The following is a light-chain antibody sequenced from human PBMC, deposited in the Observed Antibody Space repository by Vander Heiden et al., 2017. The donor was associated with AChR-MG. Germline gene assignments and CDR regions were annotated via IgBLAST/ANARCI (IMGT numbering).Light chain of an antibody. J-gene: IGKJ5*01. CDR3: LQRSSWPPIT. CDR1: QSVGLY. Sequence: ELVLTQSPATLSLSPGESATLSCRASQSVGLYLAWYQQRPGQAPRLLIYDASNRATGISARFSGSGSGTDFTLTISSLEPEDFAVYYCLQRSSWPPITFGQGTRLEIK. V-gene: IGKV3-11*01. CDR2: DAS.